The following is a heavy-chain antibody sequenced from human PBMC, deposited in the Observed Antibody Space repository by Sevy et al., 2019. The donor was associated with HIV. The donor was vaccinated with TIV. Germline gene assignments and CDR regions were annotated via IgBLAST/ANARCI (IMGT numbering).Heavy chain of an antibody. Sequence: GGSLRLSCAASGFSFRNFGMHWVRQAPGKGLEWLALISFDGDTKYYGDSVKGRFTISRDNSKNTLYLQMNSLRVEDTAVYYLAERGGHDTSGYVSYYYYGMDVWGQGTTVTVSS. CDR2: ISFDGDTK. CDR3: AERGGHDTSGYVSYYYYGMDV. CDR1: GFSFRNFG. D-gene: IGHD3-22*01. V-gene: IGHV3-30*18. J-gene: IGHJ6*02.